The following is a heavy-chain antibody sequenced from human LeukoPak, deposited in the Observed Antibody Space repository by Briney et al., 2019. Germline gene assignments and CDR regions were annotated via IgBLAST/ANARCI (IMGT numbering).Heavy chain of an antibody. CDR2: ISGSGGST. D-gene: IGHD5-24*01. J-gene: IGHJ4*02. CDR1: GFTFSSYA. CDR3: AKDPRRDGYNYHFDY. V-gene: IGHV3-23*01. Sequence: GGSLRLSCAASGFTFSSYAMSWVRQAPGEGLEWVSAISGSGGSTYYADSVKGRFTISRDNSKNTLYLQMNSLRAEDTAVYYCAKDPRRDGYNYHFDYWGQGTLVTVSS.